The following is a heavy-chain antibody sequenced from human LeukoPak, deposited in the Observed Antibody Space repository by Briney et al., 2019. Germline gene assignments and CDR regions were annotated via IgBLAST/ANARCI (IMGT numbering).Heavy chain of an antibody. CDR1: GLTFSSYA. CDR2: ISGSGGST. Sequence: GGSLRLSCAASGLTFSSYAMSWVGQAPGKGLEWVSAISGSGGSTYYADSVRGRFTISRGNSKNTLYLQMNSLRAEDTAVYYCAKGVVQYYYYYMDVWGKGTTVTVSS. V-gene: IGHV3-23*01. CDR3: AKGVVQYYYYYMDV. J-gene: IGHJ6*03. D-gene: IGHD1-1*01.